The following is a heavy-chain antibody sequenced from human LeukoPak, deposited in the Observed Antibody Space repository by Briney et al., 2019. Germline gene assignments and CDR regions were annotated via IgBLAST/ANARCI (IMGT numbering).Heavy chain of an antibody. CDR1: GGTFSSYA. V-gene: IGHV1-69*04. J-gene: IGHJ6*02. D-gene: IGHD5-24*01. CDR3: ARDLEDYYYGMDV. CDR2: IIPILGIA. Sequence: SVKVSCKASGGTFSSYAISWVRQAPGQGLEWMGRIIPILGIANYAQKFQGRVTITADKSTSTAYTELSSLRSEDTAVYYCARDLEDYYYGMDVWGQGTTVTVSS.